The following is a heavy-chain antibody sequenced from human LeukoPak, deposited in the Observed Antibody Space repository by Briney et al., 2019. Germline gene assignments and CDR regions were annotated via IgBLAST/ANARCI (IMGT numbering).Heavy chain of an antibody. CDR1: GGSISSYY. Sequence: SETLSLTCTVSGGSISSYYWSWIRQPPGKGLEWIGYIYYSGSTNYNPSLKSRVTISVDTSKNQFSLKLSSVTAADTAVYYCASLIAAAGNYFDYWGQGTLVTVSS. J-gene: IGHJ4*02. V-gene: IGHV4-59*08. CDR2: IYYSGST. D-gene: IGHD6-13*01. CDR3: ASLIAAAGNYFDY.